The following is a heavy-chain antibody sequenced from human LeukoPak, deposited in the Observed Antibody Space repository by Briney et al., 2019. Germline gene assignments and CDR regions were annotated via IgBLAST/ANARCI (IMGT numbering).Heavy chain of an antibody. D-gene: IGHD2-2*01. V-gene: IGHV1-2*02. CDR1: GYTFTGYY. CDR2: INPNSGGT. Sequence: ASVKVSCKASGYTFTGYYMHWVRQAPGQGLEWMGWINPNSGGTNYAQKFQGRVTMTRDTSISTAYMELSRLRSDDTAVYYCARETRPNPLSIVVVPAAMDPWGQGTLVTVSS. J-gene: IGHJ5*02. CDR3: ARETRPNPLSIVVVPAAMDP.